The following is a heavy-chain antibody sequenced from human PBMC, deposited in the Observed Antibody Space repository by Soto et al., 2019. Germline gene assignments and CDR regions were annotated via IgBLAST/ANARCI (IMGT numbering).Heavy chain of an antibody. J-gene: IGHJ4*02. D-gene: IGHD5-18*01. Sequence: PSETLSLTCTVSGGSISSYYWSWIRQPAGKGLEWIGRIYTSGSTNYNSSLKSRVTMSVDTSKNQFSLKLSSVTAADTAVYYCARDYSYGPAYYFDYWGQGTLVTVSS. V-gene: IGHV4-4*07. CDR2: IYTSGST. CDR3: ARDYSYGPAYYFDY. CDR1: GGSISSYY.